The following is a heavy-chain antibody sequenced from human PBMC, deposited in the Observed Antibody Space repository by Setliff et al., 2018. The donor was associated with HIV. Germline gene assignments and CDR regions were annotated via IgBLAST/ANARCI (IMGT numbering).Heavy chain of an antibody. J-gene: IGHJ4*02. CDR1: GFTFSSYG. D-gene: IGHD3-22*01. Sequence: GSLRLSCAASGFTFSSYGMHWVRQAPGKGLEWVAFIRYDGSNKYYADSVKGRFTISRDNSKNTLYLQMNSLRAEDMAVYYCAKIQNPQGYYYDSSGYYPHPGSPDYWGQGTLVTVSS. V-gene: IGHV3-30*02. CDR2: IRYDGSNK. CDR3: AKIQNPQGYYYDSSGYYPHPGSPDY.